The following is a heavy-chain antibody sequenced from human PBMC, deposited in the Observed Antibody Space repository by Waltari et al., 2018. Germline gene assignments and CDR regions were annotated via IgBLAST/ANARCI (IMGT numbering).Heavy chain of an antibody. D-gene: IGHD1-20*01. Sequence: EVQLLESGGELVQAGGSLRLPCGISGLPFHSYAINWGRRAPGTGLSWVEAISFSEATFPADSVKGRFTISRDTSKDTVYLQMNSLRADDTAVYYCAKPFYNWDDPLVSWGQGTPVTVSS. V-gene: IGHV3-23*01. J-gene: IGHJ5*02. CDR1: GLPFHSYA. CDR3: AKPFYNWDDPLVS. CDR2: ISFSEAT.